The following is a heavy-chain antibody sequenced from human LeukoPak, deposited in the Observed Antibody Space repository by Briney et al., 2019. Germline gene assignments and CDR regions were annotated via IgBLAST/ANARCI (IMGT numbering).Heavy chain of an antibody. CDR1: GGSISSYY. CDR2: IYYSGST. J-gene: IGHJ4*02. CDR3: ARDRDGYNPIFFDY. D-gene: IGHD5-24*01. V-gene: IGHV4-59*01. Sequence: PSETLSLTCTVSGGSISSYYWSWIRQPPGKGLEWIGYIYYSGSTNYNPSLKSRVTISVDTSKNQFSLELSSVTAADTAVYYCARDRDGYNPIFFDYWGQGTLVTVSS.